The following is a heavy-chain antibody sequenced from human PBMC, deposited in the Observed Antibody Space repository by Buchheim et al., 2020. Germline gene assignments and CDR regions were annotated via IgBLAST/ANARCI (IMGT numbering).Heavy chain of an antibody. J-gene: IGHJ6*03. CDR2: INTNTGNP. Sequence: QVQLVQSGSELKKPGASVKVSCKASGYTFTSYAMNWVRQAPGQGLEWMGWINTNTGNPTYAQGFTGRFVFSLDTSVSTAYLQISSLKGEDTAVYYCARVGVLYTGYSSGWYDYYYYMDVWGKGTT. CDR1: GYTFTSYA. D-gene: IGHD6-19*01. CDR3: ARVGVLYTGYSSGWYDYYYYMDV. V-gene: IGHV7-4-1*02.